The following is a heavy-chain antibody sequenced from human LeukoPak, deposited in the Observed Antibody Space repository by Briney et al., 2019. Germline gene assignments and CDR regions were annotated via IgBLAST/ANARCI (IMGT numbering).Heavy chain of an antibody. D-gene: IGHD5-18*01. CDR3: AGRGYSYGGGLGYYYMDV. V-gene: IGHV4-39*01. J-gene: IGHJ6*03. Sequence: SESLSLTCTASGGSINSGSYCWGWVRQPPGKGLVWVGSVFYAGTYYPDNPSLRSRVCFSIDTSNKQFYLKLSSVTDADMAVYDCAGRGYSYGGGLGYYYMDVWGKGTTVTISS. CDR1: GGSINSGSYC. CDR2: VFYAGTY.